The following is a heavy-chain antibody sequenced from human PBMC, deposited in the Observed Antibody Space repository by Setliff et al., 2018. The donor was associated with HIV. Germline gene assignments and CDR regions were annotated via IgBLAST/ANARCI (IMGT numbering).Heavy chain of an antibody. J-gene: IGHJ4*02. V-gene: IGHV3-30-3*01. Sequence: GGSLRLSCAASGFTFSNYAMHWVRQAPGKGLEWVAVISYDGSNRYYADSVKGRFTISRDNSKNTLYLQMNSLRVEDTAVYYCARETMYDSRGYLSHYFDYWGQGTPVTVST. CDR1: GFTFSNYA. CDR3: ARETMYDSRGYLSHYFDY. CDR2: ISYDGSNR. D-gene: IGHD3-22*01.